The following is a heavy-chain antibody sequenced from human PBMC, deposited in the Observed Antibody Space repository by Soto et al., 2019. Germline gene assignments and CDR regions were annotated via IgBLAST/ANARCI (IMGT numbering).Heavy chain of an antibody. CDR3: ARGRTVRDHDDFDL. CDR1: GFTFSSYS. D-gene: IGHD2-21*01. J-gene: IGHJ4*02. CDR2: MSYDGNSK. V-gene: IGHV3-30-3*01. Sequence: QVQLVESGGGVVQPGRPLRLSCAASGFTFSSYSMHWVRQATGKRREWVAAMSYDGNSKYFADSVKGRFTISRDNSKNTLSLQMNSRVAGDAAVYYCARGRTVRDHDDFDLWGQGTQVTVSS.